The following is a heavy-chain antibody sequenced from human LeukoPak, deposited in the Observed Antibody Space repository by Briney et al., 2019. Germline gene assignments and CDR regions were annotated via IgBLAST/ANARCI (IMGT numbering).Heavy chain of an antibody. V-gene: IGHV3-30*03. D-gene: IGHD6-19*01. CDR2: ISYDGSNK. J-gene: IGHJ4*02. Sequence: PGRSLRLSCAASGFTFSSYGMHWVRQAPGKGLEWVAVISYDGSNKYYADSVKGRFTISRDNSKNTLYLQMNSLRAEDTAVYYCRVAAYYFDYWGQGTLVTVSS. CDR3: RVAAYYFDY. CDR1: GFTFSSYG.